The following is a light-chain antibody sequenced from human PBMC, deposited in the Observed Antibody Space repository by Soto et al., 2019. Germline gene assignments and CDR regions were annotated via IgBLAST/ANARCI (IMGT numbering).Light chain of an antibody. Sequence: EIVLTQSPGTLSLSPGERATLSCRASQSVSSSYLAWYQQKPGQAPRLLIYGASSRATGIPDRFSGSGFGTDFTLTISSLEPEDFAVYYCQQRSNWPPITFGQGTRLEIK. V-gene: IGKV3D-20*02. CDR2: GAS. CDR1: QSVSSSY. CDR3: QQRSNWPPIT. J-gene: IGKJ5*01.